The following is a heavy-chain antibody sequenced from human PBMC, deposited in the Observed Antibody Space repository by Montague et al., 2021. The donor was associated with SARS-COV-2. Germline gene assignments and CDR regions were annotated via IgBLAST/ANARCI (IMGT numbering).Heavy chain of an antibody. CDR1: GGSFSNYY. CDR3: ARGRRPVVVPGAGPARRAFYI. J-gene: IGHJ3*02. D-gene: IGHD2-2*01. Sequence: SETLSLTCAISGGSFSNYYWSWIRKPPGKGLEWFGEVNQIGTTIYNPSSKSEVTISEDTSKNQFYLSLNSVTAADTAVYYCARGRRPVVVPGAGPARRAFYIWGQGTMGTGSS. CDR2: VNQIGTT. V-gene: IGHV4-34*01.